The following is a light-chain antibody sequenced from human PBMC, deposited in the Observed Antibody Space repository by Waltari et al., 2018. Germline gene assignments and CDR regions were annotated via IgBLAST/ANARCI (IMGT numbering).Light chain of an antibody. V-gene: IGLV1-47*01. CDR3: AVWDDRLSGR. CDR1: YTNLGSNK. Sequence: QSALTQPPSASGTPGQRVPIPCSRSYTNLGSNKSTWYQQLPGTAPKLLIQMNDHRPSGVPDRFSGSKSGTSASLAISGLRSEDEGDYFCAVWDDRLSGRFGGGTKLTVL. CDR2: MND. J-gene: IGLJ3*02.